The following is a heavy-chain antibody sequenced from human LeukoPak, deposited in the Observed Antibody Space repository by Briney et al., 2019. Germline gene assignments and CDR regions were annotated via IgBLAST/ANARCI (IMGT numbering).Heavy chain of an antibody. D-gene: IGHD1-26*01. Sequence: GGSLRLSCVASGFSLVSYAMSWVRQAPGKGLEWVSVISGGGDFINYADSVKGRFTISRDNSKNTLYLQMSSLRAEDTAVYYCAKPIVGATVTFDHWGRGTLVTVSS. CDR2: ISGGGDFI. J-gene: IGHJ4*02. V-gene: IGHV3-23*01. CDR3: AKPIVGATVTFDH. CDR1: GFSLVSYA.